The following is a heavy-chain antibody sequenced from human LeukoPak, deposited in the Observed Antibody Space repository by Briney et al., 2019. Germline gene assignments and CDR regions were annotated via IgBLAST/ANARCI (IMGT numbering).Heavy chain of an antibody. V-gene: IGHV4-39*01. J-gene: IGHJ4*02. Sequence: SETLSLTCTVPGDSISSSSYYWGWIRQPPGKGLEWIGSIYYSGNTYYNPSLTSRATISVDTSKKQFSLKLSSVTAADTAVYYCARRGYIDSWRYSPFDYWGQGTLVTVSS. CDR2: IYYSGNT. D-gene: IGHD5-12*01. CDR3: ARRGYIDSWRYSPFDY. CDR1: GDSISSSSYY.